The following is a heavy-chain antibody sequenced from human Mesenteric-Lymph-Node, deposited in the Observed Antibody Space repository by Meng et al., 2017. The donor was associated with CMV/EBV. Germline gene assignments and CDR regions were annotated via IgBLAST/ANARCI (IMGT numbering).Heavy chain of an antibody. Sequence: GSLRLSCTVSGGSISSYYWSWIRQPPGKGLGWIGYIYYSGSTNYNPSLKSRVTISVDTSKNQFSLKLSSVTAADTAVYYCARDRFMGSSWSGYYYGMDVWGQGTTVTVSS. CDR1: GGSISSYY. CDR3: ARDRFMGSSWSGYYYGMDV. V-gene: IGHV4-59*01. J-gene: IGHJ6*02. CDR2: IYYSGST. D-gene: IGHD6-13*01.